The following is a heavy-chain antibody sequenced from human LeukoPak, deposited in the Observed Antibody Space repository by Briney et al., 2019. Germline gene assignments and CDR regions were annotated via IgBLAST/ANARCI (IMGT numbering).Heavy chain of an antibody. Sequence: RRASVKVSCKASGYTFTSYYMHWVRQAPGQGLEWMGIINPSGGSTSYAQKFQGRVTMTRDTSTSTAYMELRSLRSDDTAVYYCASQYYSNFDYYYGMDVWGQGTTVTVSS. CDR1: GYTFTSYY. CDR3: ASQYYSNFDYYYGMDV. V-gene: IGHV1-46*01. J-gene: IGHJ6*02. D-gene: IGHD4-4*01. CDR2: INPSGGST.